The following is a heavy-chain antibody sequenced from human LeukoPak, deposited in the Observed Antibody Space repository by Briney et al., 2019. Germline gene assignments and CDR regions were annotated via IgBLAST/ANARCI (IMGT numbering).Heavy chain of an antibody. CDR2: ISGSGGST. J-gene: IGHJ4*02. Sequence: PGGSLRLSCAASGFTFSSYAMSWVRQAPGKGLEWVSAISGSGGSTYYADSVKGRFTISRDNSKNTLYLQMNSLRAEDTAVYYCAKDRGQRIGIRGVIINTFDYWGQGTLVTVSS. CDR3: AKDRGQRIGIRGVIINTFDY. CDR1: GFTFSSYA. V-gene: IGHV3-23*01. D-gene: IGHD3-10*01.